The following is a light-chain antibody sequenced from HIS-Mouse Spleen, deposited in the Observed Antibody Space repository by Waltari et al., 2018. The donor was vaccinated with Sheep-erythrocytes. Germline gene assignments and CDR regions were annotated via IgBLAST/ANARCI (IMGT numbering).Light chain of an antibody. CDR2: SNN. J-gene: IGLJ3*02. Sequence: QSVLTQPPSASGTPGQRVTISCSGSSSNNGSNTVNWYQQLPGTAPNLLIYSNNQRPSGVPDRFSGSKSGTSASLAISGLQSEDEADYYCAAWDDSLNGWVFGGGTKLTVL. CDR1: SSNNGSNT. CDR3: AAWDDSLNGWV. V-gene: IGLV1-44*01.